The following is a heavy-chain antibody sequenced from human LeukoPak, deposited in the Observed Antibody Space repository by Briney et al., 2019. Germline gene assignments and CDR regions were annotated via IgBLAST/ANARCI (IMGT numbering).Heavy chain of an antibody. Sequence: GGSLRLSCAASGFTFSSYAMSWVRQAPGKGLEWVSAISGSGGSTYYAESVKGRFTITRDNSKNTLYLQMNSLRAEDTAVYYCAKDRRIAVNFHFDYWGQGTLVTVSS. CDR1: GFTFSSYA. CDR3: AKDRRIAVNFHFDY. V-gene: IGHV3-23*01. D-gene: IGHD6-19*01. J-gene: IGHJ4*02. CDR2: ISGSGGST.